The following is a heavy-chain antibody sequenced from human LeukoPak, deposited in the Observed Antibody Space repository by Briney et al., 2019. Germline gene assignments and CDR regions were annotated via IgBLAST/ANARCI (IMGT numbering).Heavy chain of an antibody. J-gene: IGHJ4*02. V-gene: IGHV3-53*01. CDR1: GFTVSSNY. CDR3: ARSAPLGTHQYYFDY. D-gene: IGHD3-16*01. Sequence: GGSLRLSCAASGFTVSSNYMCWVRQAPGKGLEWVSVIYSGGSRYYADSVKGRFSLSRDNSRNALYLQMNSLRADDTAVYYCARSAPLGTHQYYFDYWGQGTLVTVSS. CDR2: IYSGGSR.